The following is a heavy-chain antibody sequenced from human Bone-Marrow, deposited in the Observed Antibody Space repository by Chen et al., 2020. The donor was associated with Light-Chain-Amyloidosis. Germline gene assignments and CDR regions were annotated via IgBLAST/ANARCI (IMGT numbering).Heavy chain of an antibody. V-gene: IGHV4-38-2*02. CDR2: FYYTGIT. Sequence: VQLVESGGGLVQPGGSLRLSCAASGFTFVSYAMSWVRQPPWKGLEWIGTFYYTGITYYNPSLKSRVTISVDMSKNQFSLILSSVTAADTAVYHCAREVPAVKKNYMDVWGKGTTVIVSS. CDR3: AREVPAVKKNYMDV. J-gene: IGHJ6*03. D-gene: IGHD2-2*01. CDR1: GFTFVSYA.